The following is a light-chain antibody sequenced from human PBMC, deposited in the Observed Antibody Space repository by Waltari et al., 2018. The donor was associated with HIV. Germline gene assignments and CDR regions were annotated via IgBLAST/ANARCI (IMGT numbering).Light chain of an antibody. CDR3: SSYTSSSTLV. Sequence: QSAPTQPASVSGSPGQSITISCTGTSSDVGGYNYVSWYQRHPGKAPKLMIYEVSNRPSAVSNRFCGAKCGNTASLTICGLQAEDEADYYCSSYTSSSTLVFGGGTKLTVL. CDR2: EVS. V-gene: IGLV2-14*01. CDR1: SSDVGGYNY. J-gene: IGLJ2*01.